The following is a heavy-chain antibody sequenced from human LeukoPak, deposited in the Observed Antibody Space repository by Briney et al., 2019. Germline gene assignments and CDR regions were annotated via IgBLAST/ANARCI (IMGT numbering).Heavy chain of an antibody. J-gene: IGHJ4*02. CDR1: GYSISNGYY. D-gene: IGHD7-27*01. V-gene: IGHV4-38-2*02. CDR3: ASRKLGNDY. CDR2: IYHSGSN. Sequence: SETLSLTCNVSGYSISNGYYWGWIRQPPGKGLEWIGIIYHSGSNHYNPSLKSRVTISVDTSKNQFSLRLSSVTAADTAVYYCASRKLGNDYWGQGTLVTVSS.